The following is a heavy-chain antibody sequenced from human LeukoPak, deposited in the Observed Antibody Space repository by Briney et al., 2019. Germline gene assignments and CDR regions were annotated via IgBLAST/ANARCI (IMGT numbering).Heavy chain of an antibody. CDR1: GGSISSGDYY. Sequence: SETLSLTCTVSGGSISSGDYYWSWIRQPPGKGLEWIGYIYYSGSTYYNPSLKSRVTILVDTSKNQFSLKLSSVTAADTAVYYCARVKSPLRFLEWLPYYFDYWGQGTLVTVSS. CDR2: IYYSGST. V-gene: IGHV4-30-4*08. CDR3: ARVKSPLRFLEWLPYYFDY. J-gene: IGHJ4*02. D-gene: IGHD3-3*01.